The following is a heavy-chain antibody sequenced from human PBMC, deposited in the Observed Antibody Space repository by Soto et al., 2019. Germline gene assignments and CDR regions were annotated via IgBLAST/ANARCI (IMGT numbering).Heavy chain of an antibody. Sequence: RLSCTASGFTFGDYAMSWFRQAPGKGLEWVGFIRSKAYGGTTEYAASVKGRFTISRDDSKSIAYLQMNSLKTEDTAVYYCTRALPTYYYDSSPNWFDPWGQGTLVTVSS. D-gene: IGHD3-22*01. J-gene: IGHJ5*02. CDR1: GFTFGDYA. V-gene: IGHV3-49*03. CDR3: TRALPTYYYDSSPNWFDP. CDR2: IRSKAYGGTT.